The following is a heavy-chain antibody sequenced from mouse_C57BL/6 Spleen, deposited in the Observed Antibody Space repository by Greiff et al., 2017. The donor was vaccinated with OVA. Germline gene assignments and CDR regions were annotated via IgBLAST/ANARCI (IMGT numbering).Heavy chain of an antibody. Sequence: VQLQQPGTELVKPGASVKLSCKASGYTFTSYWMHWVKQRPGQGLEWIGNINPSNGGTNYNEKFKSKATLTVDKSSSTAYMQLSSLTSEDSAVYYGARGKLRGYAMDYWGQGTSVTVSS. CDR2: INPSNGGT. V-gene: IGHV1-53*01. CDR1: GYTFTSYW. J-gene: IGHJ4*01. CDR3: ARGKLRGYAMDY. D-gene: IGHD1-1*01.